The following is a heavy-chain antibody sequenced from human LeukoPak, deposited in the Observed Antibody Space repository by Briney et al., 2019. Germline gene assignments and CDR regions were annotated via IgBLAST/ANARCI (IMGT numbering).Heavy chain of an antibody. V-gene: IGHV1-18*01. D-gene: IGHD3-22*01. Sequence: ASVKVSCKASGYTFTSYGISWVRQAPGQGLEWMGWISAYNGNTNYAQKLQGRVTMTTDTSTSTAYMELRSLRSDDTAVYYCARDLSAVVITNVDFDHWGQGTLVTVSS. CDR3: ARDLSAVVITNVDFDH. CDR1: GYTFTSYG. CDR2: ISAYNGNT. J-gene: IGHJ4*02.